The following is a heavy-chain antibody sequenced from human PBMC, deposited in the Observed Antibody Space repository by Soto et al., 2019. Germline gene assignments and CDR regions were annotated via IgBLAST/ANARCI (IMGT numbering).Heavy chain of an antibody. CDR2: MHRDGSL. J-gene: IGHJ4*01. CDR3: ASEYVDSGLAH. Sequence: VEAGGGLTQPGESLRLSCAVSGFTVSGSDIHWVRQALGKGLQWVAGMHRDGSLDYADSVRGRFIVSGDTSNNTFLLHMNNLRVHNTAIYYCASEYVDSGLAHWGQGTQVTVSS. CDR1: GFTVSGSD. V-gene: IGHV3-53*01. D-gene: IGHD3-10*02.